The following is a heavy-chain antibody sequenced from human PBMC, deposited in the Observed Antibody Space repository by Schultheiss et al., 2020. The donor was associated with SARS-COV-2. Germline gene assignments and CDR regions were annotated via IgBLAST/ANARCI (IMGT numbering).Heavy chain of an antibody. V-gene: IGHV1-2*02. CDR1: GYTFTSYY. D-gene: IGHD6-19*01. J-gene: IGHJ4*02. CDR3: ATGYSSGWYATDY. CDR2: INPNSGGT. Sequence: ASVKVSCKASGYTFTSYYMHWVRQAPGQGLEWMGWINPNSGGTNYEQKFQGRVTMTRDTSIRTAYMELSRLRSDDTAVYYCATGYSSGWYATDYWGQGTLVTVSS.